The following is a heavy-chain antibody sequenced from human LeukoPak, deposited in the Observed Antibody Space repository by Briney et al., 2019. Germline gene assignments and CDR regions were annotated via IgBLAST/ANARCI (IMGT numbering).Heavy chain of an antibody. CDR2: MYTSGST. CDR3: GRGRRHCNSTRCHQGDH. CDR1: GGSISSATYY. V-gene: IGHV4-61*09. J-gene: IGHJ1*01. D-gene: IGHD2-2*01. Sequence: PAETLSLTCTVSGGSISSATYYWRWIRQPAGKGRVLSGHMYTSGSTNYNPALKSRVTISVDTAKNRSSLKSVTGSDAAVDYCGRGRRHCNSTRCHQGDHGGQGPLLRVPA.